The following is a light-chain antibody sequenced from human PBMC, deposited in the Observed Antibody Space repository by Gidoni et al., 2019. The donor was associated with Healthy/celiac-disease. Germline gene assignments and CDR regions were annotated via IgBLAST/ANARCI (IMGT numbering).Light chain of an antibody. CDR1: QSVSSSY. J-gene: IGKJ2*01. CDR3: QQYGSSPPMYT. Sequence: EIVLTPSPVTLSLSPGERATLSCRASQSVSSSYLAWYQQKPGQAPRLLISGASSRATGIPDRFSGSGSGTDFTLTISRLEPEDFAVYYCQQYGSSPPMYTFGQGTKLEIK. V-gene: IGKV3-20*01. CDR2: GAS.